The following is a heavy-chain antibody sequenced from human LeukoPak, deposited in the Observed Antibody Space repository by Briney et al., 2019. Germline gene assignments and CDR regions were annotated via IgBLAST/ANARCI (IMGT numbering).Heavy chain of an antibody. J-gene: IGHJ3*02. D-gene: IGHD1-14*01. V-gene: IGHV1-8*01. Sequence: ASVKVSCKASGYTFTSYDMNWVRQATGQGLEWMGWMNPNSGNTGYAQKFQGRVTMTRDTSISTAYMELSSLRSEDTAVYYCARIGVANQEGAFDIWGQGTMVTVSS. CDR3: ARIGVANQEGAFDI. CDR1: GYTFTSYD. CDR2: MNPNSGNT.